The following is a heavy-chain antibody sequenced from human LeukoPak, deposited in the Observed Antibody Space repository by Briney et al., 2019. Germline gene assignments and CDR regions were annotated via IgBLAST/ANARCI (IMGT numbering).Heavy chain of an antibody. J-gene: IGHJ6*03. CDR2: MNPNSGNT. Sequence: VASVKVSCKASGYTFTSYDINWVRQATGQGLEWVGWMNPNSGNTGYAQKFQGRVTITRNTSISTAYMELSSLRSEDTAVYYCARGRRATTLYYYYYMDVWGKGTTVTVSS. CDR1: GYTFTSYD. D-gene: IGHD1-26*01. V-gene: IGHV1-8*03. CDR3: ARGRRATTLYYYYYMDV.